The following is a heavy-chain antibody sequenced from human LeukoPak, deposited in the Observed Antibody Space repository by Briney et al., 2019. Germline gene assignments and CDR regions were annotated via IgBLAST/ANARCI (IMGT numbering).Heavy chain of an antibody. CDR2: IYYSGST. CDR3: ARDRITTTGWGANWFDP. Sequence: SETLSLTCTVSGGSISSGGYYWSWIRQHPGKGLEWIGYIYYSGSTYYNPSLKSRVTISVDTPKNQFSLKLSSVTAVDTAVYYCARDRITTTGWGANWFDPWGQGTLVTVSS. CDR1: GGSISSGGYY. J-gene: IGHJ5*02. V-gene: IGHV4-31*03. D-gene: IGHD4-11*01.